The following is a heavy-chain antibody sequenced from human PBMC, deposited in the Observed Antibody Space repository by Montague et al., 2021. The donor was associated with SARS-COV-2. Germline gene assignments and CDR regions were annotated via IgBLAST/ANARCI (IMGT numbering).Heavy chain of an antibody. D-gene: IGHD1-26*01. CDR3: ARENRSDDAPGYYFYYGMDV. CDR1: GGSIRSDTSY. J-gene: IGHJ6*02. V-gene: IGHV4-61*02. CDR2: IYGGGSA. Sequence: TLSLTCSVPGGSIRSDTSYYNWFRQPDGKGLEWVGRIYGGGSASYNPSLKSRVIISLDTSKNEVSLNMSSVTAADSARYFCARENRSDDAPGYYFYYGMDVWGRGTTVTVSS.